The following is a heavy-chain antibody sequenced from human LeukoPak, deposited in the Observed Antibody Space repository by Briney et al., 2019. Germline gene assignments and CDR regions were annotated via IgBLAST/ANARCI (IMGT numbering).Heavy chain of an antibody. CDR3: ARGEATTMIVVVITTSSGAFDI. J-gene: IGHJ3*02. Sequence: PSETLSLTCTVSGGSISSGSYYWSWIRQPAGKGLEYIGRIYTSGSTSYNPSLKSRVTISVDTSKNQFSLKLSSVTAADTAVYYCARGEATTMIVVVITTSSGAFDIWGQGTMVTVSS. V-gene: IGHV4-61*02. CDR1: GGSISSGSYY. CDR2: IYTSGST. D-gene: IGHD3-22*01.